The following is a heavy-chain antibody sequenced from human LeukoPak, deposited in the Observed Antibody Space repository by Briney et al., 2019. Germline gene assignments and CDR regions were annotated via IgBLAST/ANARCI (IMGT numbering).Heavy chain of an antibody. D-gene: IGHD6-13*01. V-gene: IGHV1-46*01. J-gene: IGHJ4*02. CDR1: GYIFTSYY. Sequence: GASVKVSCKASGYIFTSYYMHWVRQAPGQGLEWMGIINPSGGSTTYAQKFQGRVTMTEDTSTDTAYMELSSLRSEDTAVYYCATDAAGGSSGPGLDYWGQGTLVTVSS. CDR2: INPSGGST. CDR3: ATDAAGGSSGPGLDY.